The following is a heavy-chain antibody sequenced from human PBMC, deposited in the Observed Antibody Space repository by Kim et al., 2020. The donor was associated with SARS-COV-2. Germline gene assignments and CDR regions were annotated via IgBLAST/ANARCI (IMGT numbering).Heavy chain of an antibody. J-gene: IGHJ4*02. CDR3: AREDCSGGSCYSGY. V-gene: IGHV1-69*13. CDR2: IIPIFGTA. Sequence: SVKVSCKASGGTFSSYAISWVRQAPGQGLEWMGGIIPIFGTANYAQKFQGRVTITADESTSTAYMELSSLRSEDTAVYYCAREDCSGGSCYSGYWGQGTLVTVSS. CDR1: GGTFSSYA. D-gene: IGHD2-15*01.